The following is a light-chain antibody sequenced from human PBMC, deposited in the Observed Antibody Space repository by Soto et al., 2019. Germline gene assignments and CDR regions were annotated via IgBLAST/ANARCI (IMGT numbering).Light chain of an antibody. J-gene: IGKJ4*01. CDR2: DAS. CDR3: QQYNNWPLT. V-gene: IGKV3-15*01. Sequence: EKVMTQSPATLSVSPGERATLSCRASQSVSSNLAWYQQKPGQAPRLLIYDASTRATGIPARFSGSGSGTEFTLAISSLQSEDFAVYYCQQYNNWPLTFGGGTKVDIK. CDR1: QSVSSN.